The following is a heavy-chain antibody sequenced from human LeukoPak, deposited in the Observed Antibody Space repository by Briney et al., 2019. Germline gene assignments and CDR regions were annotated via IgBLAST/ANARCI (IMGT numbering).Heavy chain of an antibody. V-gene: IGHV3-30*19. D-gene: IGHD3-22*01. Sequence: GGSLRLSCAASGFTFSTYGMHWVRQAPGKGLEGVAVISYDGSNKYYADSVKGRFTISRDNSKNTLYLQVNSLRAEDTAVYYCARDGVDYYYDSSGYSGGIYYYYYMDVWGKGTTVTVSS. CDR3: ARDGVDYYYDSSGYSGGIYYYYYMDV. CDR1: GFTFSTYG. CDR2: ISYDGSNK. J-gene: IGHJ6*03.